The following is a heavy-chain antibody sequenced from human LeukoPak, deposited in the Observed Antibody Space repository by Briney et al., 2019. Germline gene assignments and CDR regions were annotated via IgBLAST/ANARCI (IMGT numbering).Heavy chain of an antibody. CDR2: IRYDGNNK. J-gene: IGHJ4*02. CDR3: ARESGWYFDY. V-gene: IGHV3-30*02. D-gene: IGHD6-19*01. CDR1: GFTFSSYG. Sequence: GGSLRLSCAASGFTFSSYGMHWVRQAPGKGLEWVAFIRYDGNNKYYADSVKGRFTISRDNSKNTLYLQMNSLRAEDTAVYYCARESGWYFDYWGQGTLVTVSS.